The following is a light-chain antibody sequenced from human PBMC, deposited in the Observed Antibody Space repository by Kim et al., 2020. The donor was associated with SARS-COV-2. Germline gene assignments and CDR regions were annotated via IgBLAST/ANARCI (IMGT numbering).Light chain of an antibody. Sequence: EVVLTQSPLSLPVTLGQPASISCRSSRSLLYSDGNTYLSWFHQRPGQSPRRLIYKVSNRDSGVPDRFTGSGSGTDFTLKISRVEAEDVGIYICMQGSHGTPALTFGGGTKVDIK. CDR3: MQGSHGTPALT. J-gene: IGKJ4*01. CDR2: KVS. CDR1: RSLLYSDGNTY. V-gene: IGKV2-30*01.